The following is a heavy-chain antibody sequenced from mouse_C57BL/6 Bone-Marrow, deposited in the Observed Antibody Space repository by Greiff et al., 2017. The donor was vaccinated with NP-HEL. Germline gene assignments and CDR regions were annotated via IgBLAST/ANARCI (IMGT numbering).Heavy chain of an antibody. Sequence: VQLQQSGAELVRPGTSVKMSCKASGYTFTNYWIGWAKQRPGHGLEWIGDIYPGGGYTNYNEKFKGKATLTVDKSSSTAYMQFSSLTSEDSAIYYGARYCGSSFYYAMDYWGQGTSVTVSS. D-gene: IGHD1-1*01. J-gene: IGHJ4*01. CDR2: IYPGGGYT. CDR3: ARYCGSSFYYAMDY. V-gene: IGHV1-63*01. CDR1: GYTFTNYW.